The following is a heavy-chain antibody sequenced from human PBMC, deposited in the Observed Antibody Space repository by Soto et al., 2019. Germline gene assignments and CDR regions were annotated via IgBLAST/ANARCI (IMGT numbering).Heavy chain of an antibody. D-gene: IGHD2-2*01. CDR3: ARSYCSSTSCHKPPRS. J-gene: IGHJ5*02. CDR1: GYTFTSYG. CDR2: IIPIFGTA. Sequence: QVQLVQSGAEVKKPGASVKVSCKASGYTFTSYGISWVRQAPGQGLEWMGGIIPIFGTANYAQKFQGRVTITADESTSTAYMELSSLRSEDTAVYYCARSYCSSTSCHKPPRSWGQGTLVTVSS. V-gene: IGHV1-69*13.